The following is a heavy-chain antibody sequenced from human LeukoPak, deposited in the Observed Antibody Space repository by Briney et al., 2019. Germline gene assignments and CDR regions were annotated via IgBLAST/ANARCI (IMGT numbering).Heavy chain of an antibody. CDR2: ISYDGSNK. J-gene: IGHJ4*02. D-gene: IGHD1-26*01. Sequence: GGSLRLSCAASGFTFSSYGMHWVRQAPGKGLEWVAVISYDGSNKYYADSVKGRFTISRDNPKNTLYLQMNSLRAEDTAVYYCAKGPWVKYYFDYWGQGTLVTVSS. CDR3: AKGPWVKYYFDY. CDR1: GFTFSSYG. V-gene: IGHV3-30*18.